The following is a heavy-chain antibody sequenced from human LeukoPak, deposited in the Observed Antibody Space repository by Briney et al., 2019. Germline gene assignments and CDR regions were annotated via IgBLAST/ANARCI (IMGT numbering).Heavy chain of an antibody. D-gene: IGHD2-2*01. J-gene: IGHJ3*02. CDR2: ISAYNGNT. CDR3: ARVCSSTSCYGAFDI. CDR1: GYTFTSYG. Sequence: ASVTVSFKSSGYTFTSYGISWVRQAPGQRLEWMGWISAYNGNTNYVQKLQGRVTITTDTSTSTAYMELRSLRSDDTAVYVCARVCSSTSCYGAFDIWGQGAMVTVSS. V-gene: IGHV1-18*01.